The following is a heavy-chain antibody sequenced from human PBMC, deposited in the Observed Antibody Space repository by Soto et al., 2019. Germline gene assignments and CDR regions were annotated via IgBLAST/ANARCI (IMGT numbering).Heavy chain of an antibody. CDR3: AHRPDNYGDYSVGFDY. D-gene: IGHD4-17*01. CDR2: IFWDDDK. J-gene: IGHJ4*02. CDR1: GFSLSTRGVA. Sequence: QITLRESGPTLVKPTQTITLTCTFSGFSLSTRGVAVGWIRQPPGKALEWLALIFWDDDKRYSPSLKTRLSIIKDTSKNHVVLIMTNVDPVDTATYYCAHRPDNYGDYSVGFDYWGQGIRVTVSS. V-gene: IGHV2-5*02.